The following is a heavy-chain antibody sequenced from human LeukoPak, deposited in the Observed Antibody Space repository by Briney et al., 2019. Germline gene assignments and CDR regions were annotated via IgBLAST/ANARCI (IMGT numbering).Heavy chain of an antibody. V-gene: IGHV1-69*13. Sequence: SVKVSCKASGGTFSSYAISWVRQAPGQGLEWMGGIIPIFGTANYAQKFQGRVTITADESTSTAYMELSSLRSEDTAVYYCAREWVLTYYYDSSGYYDYWGQGTPVTVSS. CDR3: AREWVLTYYYDSSGYYDY. CDR2: IIPIFGTA. CDR1: GGTFSSYA. D-gene: IGHD3-22*01. J-gene: IGHJ4*02.